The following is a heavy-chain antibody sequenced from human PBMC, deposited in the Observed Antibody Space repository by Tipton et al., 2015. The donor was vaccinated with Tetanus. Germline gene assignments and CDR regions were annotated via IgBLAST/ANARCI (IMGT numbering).Heavy chain of an antibody. Sequence: SLRLSCAASGFTFSGSAMHWVRQASGKGLEWVGRIRSKASNYATAYAASAKGRFTISRDDSKNTAYLQMNSLKTEDTAVYYCTRVAAPQPFDYWGQGTLVTVFS. CDR2: IRSKASNYAT. CDR3: TRVAAPQPFDY. J-gene: IGHJ4*02. V-gene: IGHV3-73*01. CDR1: GFTFSGSA. D-gene: IGHD6-6*01.